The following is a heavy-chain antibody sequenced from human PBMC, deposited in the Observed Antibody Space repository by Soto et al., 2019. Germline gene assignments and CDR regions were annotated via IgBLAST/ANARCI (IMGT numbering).Heavy chain of an antibody. Sequence: QVQLVQSGAEVKKPGASVKVSCKASGYTFTSYYMHWVRQAPGQGLEWMGIINPSGGSTSYAQKFQGRVTMTRDTSTSTVYMELSSLRSEDTAVYYCATDGHYYDSGSYLGVDYYYGMDVWGQGTTVTVSS. CDR2: INPSGGST. CDR3: ATDGHYYDSGSYLGVDYYYGMDV. V-gene: IGHV1-46*03. J-gene: IGHJ6*02. D-gene: IGHD3-10*01. CDR1: GYTFTSYY.